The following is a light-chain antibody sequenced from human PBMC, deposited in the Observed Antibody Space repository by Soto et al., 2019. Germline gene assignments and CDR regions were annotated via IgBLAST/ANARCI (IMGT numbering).Light chain of an antibody. CDR3: QQYDRLPRT. Sequence: DIQVTQSPSFLSASVGDRVTITCRASQGISNYLAWYQQKPGRAPKLLIYTASTLHSGVPSRFSGSGSGTEFTLTISSLQPEDFATYYCQQYDRLPRTFGQGTKVEIK. CDR2: TAS. CDR1: QGISNY. J-gene: IGKJ1*01. V-gene: IGKV1-9*01.